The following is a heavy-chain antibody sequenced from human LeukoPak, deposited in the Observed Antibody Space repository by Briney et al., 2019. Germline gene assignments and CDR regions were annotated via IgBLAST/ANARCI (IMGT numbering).Heavy chain of an antibody. D-gene: IGHD6-19*01. V-gene: IGHV3-21*01. CDR1: GFTFSSYE. CDR2: ISSSSSYI. J-gene: IGHJ4*02. CDR3: ARVSSGFYFDY. Sequence: GGSLRLSCAASGFTFSSYEMNWVRQAPGKGLEWVSSISSSSSYIYYADSVKGRFTISRDNAKNSLYLQMNSLRAEDTAVYYCARVSSGFYFDYWGQGTLVTVSS.